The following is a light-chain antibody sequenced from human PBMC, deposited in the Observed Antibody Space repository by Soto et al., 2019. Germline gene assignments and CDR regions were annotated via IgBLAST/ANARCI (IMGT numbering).Light chain of an antibody. CDR2: KAS. J-gene: IGKJ1*01. CDR1: QTISSW. V-gene: IGKV1-5*03. CDR3: QHYNSYSEA. Sequence: DIQMTQSPSTLSGSVGDRVTITFRASQTISSWLAWYPQKPGKAPKLLIYKASTLKSGVTSRFSGSGSGTEFTLTISSLQPDDFATYYCQHYNSYSEAFGQGTKVERK.